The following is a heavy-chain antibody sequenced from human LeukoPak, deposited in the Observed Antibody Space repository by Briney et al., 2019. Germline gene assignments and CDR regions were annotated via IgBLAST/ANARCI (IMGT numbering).Heavy chain of an antibody. Sequence: PSETLSLTCTVSGGSISSSSYYWGWIRQPPGKGLEWIGSIYYSGSTYYNPSLKSRVTISVDTSNNQFSLKLSSVTAADTAVYYCARLLRLVTIDRGVINHFDYWGQGTLVTVSS. CDR2: IYYSGST. J-gene: IGHJ4*02. CDR1: GGSISSSSYY. CDR3: ARLLRLVTIDRGVINHFDY. V-gene: IGHV4-39*01. D-gene: IGHD3-10*01.